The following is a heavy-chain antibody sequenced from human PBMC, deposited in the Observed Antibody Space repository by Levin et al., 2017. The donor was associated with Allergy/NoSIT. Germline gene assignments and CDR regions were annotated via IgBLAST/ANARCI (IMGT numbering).Heavy chain of an antibody. J-gene: IGHJ4*02. V-gene: IGHV4-39*01. D-gene: IGHD4-11*01. CDR3: VRRFAASSNWYFDY. CDR1: GDSIGSRSYY. CDR2: IYYSGST. Sequence: SETLSLTCTVSGDSIGSRSYYWGWIRQPPGKGLEWIGSIYYSGSTYYNPSLKSRVTISVDTSKNQFSLKLPSVTAAATAVYYCVRRFAASSNWYFDYWGQGTLVTVSS.